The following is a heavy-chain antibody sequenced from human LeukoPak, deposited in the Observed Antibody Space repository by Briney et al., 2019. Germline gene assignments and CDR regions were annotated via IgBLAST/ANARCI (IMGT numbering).Heavy chain of an antibody. Sequence: ASVKVSCKVSGYTLTELSMHWVRQAPGKGLEWMGGFDPEDGETIYAQKFQGRVTMTEGTSTDTAYMELSSLRSEDTAVYYCATDLGIVVVPAARPGTHDAFDIWGQGTMVTVSS. D-gene: IGHD2-2*02. J-gene: IGHJ3*02. CDR1: GYTLTELS. V-gene: IGHV1-24*01. CDR3: ATDLGIVVVPAARPGTHDAFDI. CDR2: FDPEDGET.